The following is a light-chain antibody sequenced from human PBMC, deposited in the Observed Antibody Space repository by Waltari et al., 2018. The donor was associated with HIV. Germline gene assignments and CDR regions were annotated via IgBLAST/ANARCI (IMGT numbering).Light chain of an antibody. CDR3: QQYNTYPYT. J-gene: IGKJ2*01. V-gene: IGKV1-5*03. CDR2: KAS. Sequence: DIQMTQSPSTLSASVGDRVTITCRASQSISSWLDWYQQKPGKAPKLLIYKASSLESGVPSRFSGSRSGTEFTLTISSLQPDDFATYYCQQYNTYPYTFGQGTKLEIK. CDR1: QSISSW.